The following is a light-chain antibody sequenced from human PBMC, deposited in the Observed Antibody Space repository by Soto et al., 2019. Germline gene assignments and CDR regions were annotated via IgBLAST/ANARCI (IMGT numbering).Light chain of an antibody. CDR1: QSVSNY. CDR3: QQYRT. V-gene: IGKV3-11*01. Sequence: FTQSPSTLSLYPAANAILSCRASQSVSNYLAWYQQKPGQAPRLLIYDASYRATGIPDRFSGSGSGTDFTLTISRLEPEDFAVYYCQQYRTFGQGTKVDIK. J-gene: IGKJ1*01. CDR2: DAS.